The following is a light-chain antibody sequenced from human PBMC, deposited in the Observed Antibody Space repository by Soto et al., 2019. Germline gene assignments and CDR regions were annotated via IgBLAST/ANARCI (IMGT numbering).Light chain of an antibody. J-gene: IGKJ4*01. V-gene: IGKV1-5*01. Sequence: DIQMTQSPSTLSASVGDRATITCRASQSISSWLAWYQQKPGKAPKLLIYDASSLKSGVPSRFSGSGSGTEFTLTISSLQPEDFETYYCQQINSYPLTLGGGTKVDIK. CDR2: DAS. CDR3: QQINSYPLT. CDR1: QSISSW.